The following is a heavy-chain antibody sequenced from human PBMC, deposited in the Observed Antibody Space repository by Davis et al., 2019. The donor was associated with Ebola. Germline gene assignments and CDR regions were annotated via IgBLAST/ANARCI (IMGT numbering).Heavy chain of an antibody. J-gene: IGHJ4*02. Sequence: AASVKVSCKASGYTFGTYTIHWVRQAPGQSLEWVGWMNAGNGNTKYSEKFQGRVTFSRDTSTNTAYMELSSLRSEDTAVYFCTRRNWNFDYCGQGALVTVSS. CDR3: TRRNWNFDY. D-gene: IGHD1-1*01. CDR1: GYTFGTYT. V-gene: IGHV1-3*01. CDR2: MNAGNGNT.